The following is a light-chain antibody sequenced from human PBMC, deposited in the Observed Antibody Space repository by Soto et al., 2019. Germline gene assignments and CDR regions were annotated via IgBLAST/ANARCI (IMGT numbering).Light chain of an antibody. Sequence: QSALTQPASVSGSPGQSITISCTGTTSDVGGYNYVSWHQQHPGKAPKLMIYDVINRPSGVSNRFSGSKSDNTASLTISGLQAEDEADYYCTSYTSSGTHVFGSATKLTVL. J-gene: IGLJ1*01. CDR3: TSYTSSGTHV. V-gene: IGLV2-14*01. CDR2: DVI. CDR1: TSDVGGYNY.